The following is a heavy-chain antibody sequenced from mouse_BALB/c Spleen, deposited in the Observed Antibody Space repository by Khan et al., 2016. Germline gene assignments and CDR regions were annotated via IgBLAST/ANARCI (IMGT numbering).Heavy chain of an antibody. CDR1: GYSITSDYA. J-gene: IGHJ3*01. D-gene: IGHD2-1*01. CDR3: ARMVTTFAY. Sequence: VQLKESGPGLVKPSQSLSLTCTVTGYSITSDYAWNWIRQFPGNKLEWMGYISYSGSTSYNPSLKSRISITRDTSKNQFFLQLNSVTTEDTATYYCARMVTTFAYWRQGTLVTVSA. CDR2: ISYSGST. V-gene: IGHV3-2*02.